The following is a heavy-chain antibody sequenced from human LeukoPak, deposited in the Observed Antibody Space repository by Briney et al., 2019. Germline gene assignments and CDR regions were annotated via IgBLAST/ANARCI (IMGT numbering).Heavy chain of an antibody. CDR1: GYTFTSYG. CDR3: ARGGGAWYYDSSGLDY. V-gene: IGHV1-18*01. D-gene: IGHD3-22*01. Sequence: AASVKVSCKASGYTFTSYGISWVRQAPGQGLEWMGWISAYNGNTNYAQKLQGRVTMTTDTSTSTAYMELRSLRSDDTAVYYCARGGGAWYYDSSGLDYWGQGTLVTVSS. CDR2: ISAYNGNT. J-gene: IGHJ4*02.